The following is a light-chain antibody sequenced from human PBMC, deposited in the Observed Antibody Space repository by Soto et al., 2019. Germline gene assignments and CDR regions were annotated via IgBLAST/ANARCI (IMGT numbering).Light chain of an antibody. CDR3: TSYTSSDTLV. V-gene: IGLV2-14*01. CDR2: EVS. Sequence: QSVLAQPASVSGSPGQSITIFCTGTSGDVGGYNYVSWYQHHPGRAPKILIYEVSSLPSWISNRFTGAKSGNTASLTISGLQTEDEADYYCTSYTSSDTLVFGTGTKVTVL. J-gene: IGLJ1*01. CDR1: SGDVGGYNY.